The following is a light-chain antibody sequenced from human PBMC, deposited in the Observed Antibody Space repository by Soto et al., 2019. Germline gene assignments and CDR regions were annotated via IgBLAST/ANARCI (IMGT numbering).Light chain of an antibody. J-gene: IGKJ4*01. CDR2: LAS. CDR1: QIILSSTKNKNS. CDR3: HQFYSSTQA. Sequence: DIVMTQSPDPLAVSLGERATITCKSSQIILSSTKNKNSLTRYQQKPGQPPKMLIYLASIRESGVPDRFSGSGSGTDGTITISSLKAEDGAVYYGHQFYSSTQAFGGGTKVDI. V-gene: IGKV4-1*01.